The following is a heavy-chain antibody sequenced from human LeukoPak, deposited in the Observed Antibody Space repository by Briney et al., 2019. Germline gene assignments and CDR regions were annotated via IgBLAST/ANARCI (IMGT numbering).Heavy chain of an antibody. D-gene: IGHD3-3*01. Sequence: PGRSLRLSCAASGFTFSSYAMHWVRQAPGKGLEWVAVISYDGSNKYYADSVKGRFTISRNNSKNTLYLQMNSLRAEDTAVYYCARDDRWRYECWSGYYPRHYYYGMDVWGQGTTVTVSS. CDR3: ARDDRWRYECWSGYYPRHYYYGMDV. CDR1: GFTFSSYA. CDR2: ISYDGSNK. J-gene: IGHJ6*02. V-gene: IGHV3-30-3*01.